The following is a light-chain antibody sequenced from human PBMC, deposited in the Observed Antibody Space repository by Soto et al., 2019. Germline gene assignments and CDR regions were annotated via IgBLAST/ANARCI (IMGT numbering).Light chain of an antibody. CDR3: QQRRNWQYT. Sequence: EIVLTQSPATLSSSPGERATLSCRASQSVSFYFAWYQQKPGQAPRLLIYDASYRAPGIPARFSGSGSGADFTLTISSLQPEDFEVYYCQQRRNWQYTFGQGTKVDIK. J-gene: IGKJ2*01. CDR2: DAS. CDR1: QSVSFY. V-gene: IGKV3-11*01.